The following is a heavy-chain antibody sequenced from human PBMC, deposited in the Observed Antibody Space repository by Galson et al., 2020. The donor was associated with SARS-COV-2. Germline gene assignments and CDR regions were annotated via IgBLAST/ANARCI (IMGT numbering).Heavy chain of an antibody. CDR1: GFTFSSYN. CDR3: SRGLSSSWPFSDF. Sequence: QAGGSLRLSCAASGFTFSSYNMNWVRQAPGKGLERDSFITSSSTTYYADSVKGRFTISRDNAKNSLYLQMSGLRDDDTALYYCSRGLSSSWPFSDFWGQGALVTVSS. V-gene: IGHV3-48*02. CDR2: ITSSSTT. D-gene: IGHD6-13*01. J-gene: IGHJ4*02.